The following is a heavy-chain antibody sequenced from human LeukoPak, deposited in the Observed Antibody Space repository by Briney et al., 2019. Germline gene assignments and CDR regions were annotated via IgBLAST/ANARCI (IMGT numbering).Heavy chain of an antibody. D-gene: IGHD6-6*01. J-gene: IGHJ4*02. CDR1: GGSFSGYY. CDR2: INHSGST. V-gene: IGHV4-34*01. CDR3: AREVVAARKFDY. Sequence: SETLSLTCAVYGGSFSGYYWSWIRQPPGKGLEWIGEINHSGSTNYNPSLKSRVTISVDTSKNQFSLKLSSVTAADTAVYYCAREVVAARKFDYWGREPWSPSPQ.